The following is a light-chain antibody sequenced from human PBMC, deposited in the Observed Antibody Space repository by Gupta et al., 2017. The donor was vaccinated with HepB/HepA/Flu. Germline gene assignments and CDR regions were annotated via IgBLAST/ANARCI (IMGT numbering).Light chain of an antibody. CDR2: GSS. Sequence: EIVLTQSPGTLSLSPGERATLSCRASQSVRSSYLCCYQQKPGQAPRLLFYGSSSRASGTSGRFSGSGSRTFFTLTSSIQEAEFFALYYLQQYSCSRTFGQGTKVEI. CDR3: QQYSCSRT. V-gene: IGKV3-20*01. CDR1: QSVRSSY. J-gene: IGKJ1*01.